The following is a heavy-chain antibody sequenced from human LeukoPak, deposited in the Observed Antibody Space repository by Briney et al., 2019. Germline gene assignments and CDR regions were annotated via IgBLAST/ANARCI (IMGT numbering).Heavy chain of an antibody. D-gene: IGHD3-16*01. CDR1: GFTFSSNY. Sequence: GGSLRPSCAASGFTFSSNYMSWVRQAPGKGLEWVSVIYSGGSTYYADSVKGRFTISRDNSKNTLYLQMNSLRAEDTAVYYCARDLGGASFDYWGQGTLVTVSS. CDR3: ARDLGGASFDY. CDR2: IYSGGST. J-gene: IGHJ4*02. V-gene: IGHV3-53*01.